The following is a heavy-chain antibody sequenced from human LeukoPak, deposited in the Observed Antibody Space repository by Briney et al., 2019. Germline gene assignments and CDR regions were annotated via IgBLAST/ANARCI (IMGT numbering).Heavy chain of an antibody. V-gene: IGHV3-7*03. CDR3: ARDNPPDY. Sequence: GGSLRLSCVASGFTFSSSWMSWVCQAPGKGLEWVANIKQDGSEKSYVESVRGRFTISRDNAKNSLYLQLNSLRAEDTALYYCARDNPPDYWGQGTLVTVSS. CDR2: IKQDGSEK. J-gene: IGHJ4*02. CDR1: GFTFSSSW.